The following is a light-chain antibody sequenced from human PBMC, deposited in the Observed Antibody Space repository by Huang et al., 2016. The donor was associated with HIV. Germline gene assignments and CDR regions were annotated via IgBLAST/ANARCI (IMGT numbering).Light chain of an antibody. J-gene: IGKJ2*01. Sequence: DIQITQSPSSLSASVGDTVIITCRASQNIKRYLNWYQQEPGKAPKLLISAASNLQSGVPSTFSGSGSGTDFTLTISSLQPEDSATYYCQQSARTPRTFGQGTKLEI. CDR3: QQSARTPRT. CDR1: QNIKRY. CDR2: AAS. V-gene: IGKV1-39*01.